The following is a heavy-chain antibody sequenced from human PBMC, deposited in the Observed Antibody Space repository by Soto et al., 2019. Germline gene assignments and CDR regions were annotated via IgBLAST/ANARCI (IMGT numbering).Heavy chain of an antibody. J-gene: IGHJ6*02. CDR1: GGSISSSSYY. CDR2: IYYSGST. D-gene: IGHD3-10*01. CDR3: ASPITMVRGLYGMDV. Sequence: PSETLSLTCTVSGGSISSSSYYWGWIRQPPGKGLEWIGSIYYSGSTYYNPSLKSRVTISVDTSKNQFSLKLSSVTAADTAVYYCASPITMVRGLYGMDVWGQGTTVTVS. V-gene: IGHV4-39*01.